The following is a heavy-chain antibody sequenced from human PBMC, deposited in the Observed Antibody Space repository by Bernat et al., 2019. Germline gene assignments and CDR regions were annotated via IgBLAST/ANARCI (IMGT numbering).Heavy chain of an antibody. CDR3: AREGYYYDSSGYSAAFDI. D-gene: IGHD3-22*01. Sequence: EVQLVESGGGLVQPGRSLRLSCAASGFTFDDYAMHWVRQPPGKGLEWVSGISWNSGSIGYAGSVKGRFTISRDNAKNSLYLQMNSLRAEDTAVYYCAREGYYYDSSGYSAAFDIWGQGTMVTVSS. CDR1: GFTFDDYA. J-gene: IGHJ3*02. V-gene: IGHV3-9*01. CDR2: ISWNSGSI.